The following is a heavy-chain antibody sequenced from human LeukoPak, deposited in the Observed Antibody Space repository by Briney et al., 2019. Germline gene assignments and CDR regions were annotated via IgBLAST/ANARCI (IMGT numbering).Heavy chain of an antibody. J-gene: IGHJ3*02. Sequence: GGSLRLSCAASGFTFSSYWMSWVRQAPGKGLEWVANIKQDGSEKYYVDSVKGRFTISRDNAKNSLYLQMNSLRAEDTAVYYCARSSVLDTGYDAFDIWGQGTMVTVSS. CDR1: GFTFSSYW. V-gene: IGHV3-7*01. CDR3: ARSSVLDTGYDAFDI. CDR2: IKQDGSEK. D-gene: IGHD3-3*01.